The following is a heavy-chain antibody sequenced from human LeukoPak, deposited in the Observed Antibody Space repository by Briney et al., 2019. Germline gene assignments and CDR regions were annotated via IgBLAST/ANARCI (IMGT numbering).Heavy chain of an antibody. Sequence: GGSLRLSCAASGFTFTNYAMSWVRQAPGKGLEWVSVLTGDGGTYYADSVKGRFTNSRDDSENTLFLQMNSLRAEDTAVYFCAKVKWKLIGYFDYWGQGTLVTVSS. CDR2: LTGDGGT. J-gene: IGHJ4*02. CDR3: AKVKWKLIGYFDY. CDR1: GFTFTNYA. D-gene: IGHD1-20*01. V-gene: IGHV3-23*01.